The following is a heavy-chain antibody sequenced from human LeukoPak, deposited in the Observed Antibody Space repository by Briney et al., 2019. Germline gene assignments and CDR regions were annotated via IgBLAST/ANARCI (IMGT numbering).Heavy chain of an antibody. D-gene: IGHD5-24*01. Sequence: PSETLSLTCTVSGGSISSYYWSWIRQPPGKGLEWIGYIYYSGSTNYNPSLKSRVTISVDTSKNQFSLKLSSVTAADTAVYYCARESSRWLQFGGENGRDAFDIWGQGTMVTVSS. J-gene: IGHJ3*02. CDR2: IYYSGST. CDR3: ARESSRWLQFGGENGRDAFDI. CDR1: GGSISSYY. V-gene: IGHV4-59*01.